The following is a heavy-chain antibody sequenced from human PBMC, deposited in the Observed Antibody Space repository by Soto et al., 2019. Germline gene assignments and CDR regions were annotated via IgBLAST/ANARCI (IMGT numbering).Heavy chain of an antibody. Sequence: TPSLGSTVSGGCLDRGCYSWGLVRQKPKRGLEWIGNIYYSGSTYYNPSLKSRLTISVDTSKNQFSLNLSSVTAADTAVYYCARDRLMATAGTARQYFGLDVWGPGTTVTVSS. CDR3: ARDRLMATAGTARQYFGLDV. V-gene: IGHV4-31*03. D-gene: IGHD5-18*01. CDR2: IYYSGST. J-gene: IGHJ6*02. CDR1: GGCLDRGCYS.